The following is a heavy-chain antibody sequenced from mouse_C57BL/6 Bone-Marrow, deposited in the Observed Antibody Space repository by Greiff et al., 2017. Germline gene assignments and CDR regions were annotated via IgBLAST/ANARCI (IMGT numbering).Heavy chain of an antibody. J-gene: IGHJ2*01. V-gene: IGHV14-3*01. CDR3: ARRGIYYDYDYYFDY. CDR2: IDPANGNT. D-gene: IGHD2-4*01. CDR1: GFNIKNTY. Sequence: DVQLQESVAELVRPGASVKLSCTASGFNIKNTYMHWVKQRPEQGLEWIGRIDPANGNTKYAPQFQGKATITADTSSNTAYLQLSSLTSEDTAIYYCARRGIYYDYDYYFDYWGQGTTLTVSS.